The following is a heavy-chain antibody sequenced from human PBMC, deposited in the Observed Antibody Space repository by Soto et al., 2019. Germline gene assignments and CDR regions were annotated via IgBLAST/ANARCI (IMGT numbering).Heavy chain of an antibody. V-gene: IGHV3-30-3*01. J-gene: IGHJ4*02. CDR2: ISYDGSKI. D-gene: IGHD4-17*01. Sequence: QVQLVESGGGVVQPGRSLRLSCAASGFTFSHYAMHWVRQAPGKGPEWVAVISYDGSKIYYADSVEGRFTISRDNSKNTLYLQMNSLRAEDTAVYYCAREIYCDYGFDYWGQGTLVTVSS. CDR3: AREIYCDYGFDY. CDR1: GFTFSHYA.